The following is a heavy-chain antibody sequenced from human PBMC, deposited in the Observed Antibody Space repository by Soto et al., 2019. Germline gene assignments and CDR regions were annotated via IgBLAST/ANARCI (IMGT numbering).Heavy chain of an antibody. V-gene: IGHV4-34*01. CDR2: INHTGGT. Sequence: SETLSLTCAVYGGSVNGSYWNWIRQPPGKGLEWIGEINHTGGTHYNPSLKSRVTMSVDTSKNQFSLRLSSVTAADTAIYYCATRITVFGLLIPPFDPWGQGTQVTGSS. D-gene: IGHD3-3*01. CDR3: ATRITVFGLLIPPFDP. CDR1: GGSVNGSY. J-gene: IGHJ5*02.